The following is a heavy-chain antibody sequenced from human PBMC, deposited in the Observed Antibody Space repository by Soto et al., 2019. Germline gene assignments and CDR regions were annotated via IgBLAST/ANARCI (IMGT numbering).Heavy chain of an antibody. D-gene: IGHD3-3*01. CDR1: GFTFSSYG. V-gene: IGHV3-23*01. Sequence: GGSLRRSCAASGFTFSSYGMSWVRQAPGKGLEWVSAISGSGGSTYYADSVKGRFTISRDNSKNTLYLQMNSLRAEDTAVYYCAKDTPLGSGYPFDYWGQGTLVTVSS. CDR3: AKDTPLGSGYPFDY. J-gene: IGHJ4*02. CDR2: ISGSGGST.